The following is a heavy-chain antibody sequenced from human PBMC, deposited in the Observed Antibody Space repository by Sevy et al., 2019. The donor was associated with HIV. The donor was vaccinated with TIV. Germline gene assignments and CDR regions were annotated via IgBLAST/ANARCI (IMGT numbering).Heavy chain of an antibody. D-gene: IGHD3-10*01. Sequence: GGSLRLSCAASGFTFSSYWMSWVRQAPGKGLEWVTTINQDGRETFYVDSVKGRFTISRHNPRKSLYLQMNSLSAEDTAVYYCARLFYGSADYWGQGTLVTVSS. CDR1: GFTFSSYW. CDR3: ARLFYGSADY. J-gene: IGHJ4*02. V-gene: IGHV3-7*01. CDR2: INQDGRET.